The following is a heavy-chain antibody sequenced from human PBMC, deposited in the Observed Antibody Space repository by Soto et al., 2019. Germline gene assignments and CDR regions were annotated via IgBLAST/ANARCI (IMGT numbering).Heavy chain of an antibody. D-gene: IGHD1-26*01. V-gene: IGHV4-34*01. CDR1: GGSFSGYI. J-gene: IGHJ4*02. CDR2: INHSGSA. CDR3: ARGLISGSHYSGGWYYFDS. Sequence: SETLSLTCDVYGGSFSGYIWTWIRQTPGKGLQWIGQINHSGSANYNPSLRSRVTIPVHTSNSQFSLELSSVTAADTAVYYCARGLISGSHYSGGWYYFDSWGQGTLVT.